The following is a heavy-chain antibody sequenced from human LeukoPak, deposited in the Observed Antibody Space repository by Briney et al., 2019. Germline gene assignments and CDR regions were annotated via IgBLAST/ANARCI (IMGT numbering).Heavy chain of an antibody. CDR1: GFTFSRYW. CDR2: INQDGSET. CDR3: AKDRPTVVTFEV. D-gene: IGHD4-23*01. J-gene: IGHJ6*04. V-gene: IGHV3-7*03. Sequence: GGSLRLSCAASGFTFSRYWMSWVRQAPGKGLEWVANINQDGSETYYVDSVEGRFTISRDNAKNSLFLQMNSLRVEDTAVYFCAKDRPTVVTFEVWGKGTTVIVSS.